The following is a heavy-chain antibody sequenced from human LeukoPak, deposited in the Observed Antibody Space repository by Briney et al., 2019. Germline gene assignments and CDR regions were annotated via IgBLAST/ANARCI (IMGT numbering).Heavy chain of an antibody. CDR2: FHTSGST. Sequence: SETLSLTCTVSGVSIRSYYWSWIRQPAGKGLEWIGRFHTSGSTNYNPSLKSRVTISVDTSKNQFSLKLNSVTAADTAVYYCASSIEVVPSAMALFDYWGQGTLVTVSS. J-gene: IGHJ4*02. V-gene: IGHV4-4*07. CDR3: ASSIEVVPSAMALFDY. CDR1: GVSIRSYY. D-gene: IGHD2-2*01.